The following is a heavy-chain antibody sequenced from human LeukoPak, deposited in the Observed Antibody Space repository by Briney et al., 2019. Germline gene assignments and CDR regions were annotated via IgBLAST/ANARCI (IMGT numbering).Heavy chain of an antibody. CDR3: XREETYYDFWSGYYYYGMDV. CDR2: ISYDGSNK. V-gene: IGHV3-30-3*01. CDR1: GFTFSSYA. Sequence: GGSLRLSCAASGFTFSSYAMHWVRQAPGKGLEWVAVISYDGSNKYYADSVKGRFTISRDNSKNTLYLQMNSLRAEDTAVYYCXREETYYDFWSGYYYYGMDVWGQGTTVTVSS. D-gene: IGHD3-3*01. J-gene: IGHJ6*02.